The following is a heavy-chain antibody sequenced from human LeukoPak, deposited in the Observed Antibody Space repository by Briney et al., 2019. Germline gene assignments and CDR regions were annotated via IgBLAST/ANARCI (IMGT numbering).Heavy chain of an antibody. D-gene: IGHD3-16*01. CDR3: AKGGTTGAYYFDY. CDR2: IHYDGGYK. CDR1: GFNYSSYT. V-gene: IGHV3-30*02. Sequence: GGSLRLSCAASGFNYSSYTMNWVRQAPGKGLEWVAFIHYDGGYKYYADSVKGRFTISRDNSKNTLFLQMNSLRPEDTAVYYCAKGGTTGAYYFDYWGQGTLVTVSS. J-gene: IGHJ4*02.